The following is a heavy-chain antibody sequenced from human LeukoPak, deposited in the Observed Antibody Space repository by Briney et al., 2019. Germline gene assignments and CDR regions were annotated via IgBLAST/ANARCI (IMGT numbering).Heavy chain of an antibody. Sequence: ASVKVSCKASGYTFTSYYMHWVRQAPGQGLEWMGIINPSGGSTSYAQKFQGRVTMTRDTSTSTVYMELSSLRSEDTAVYYCARAGIAAPGGDYYYMDVWGKGTTVTVSS. J-gene: IGHJ6*03. D-gene: IGHD6-6*01. CDR3: ARAGIAAPGGDYYYMDV. V-gene: IGHV1-46*01. CDR2: INPSGGST. CDR1: GYTFTSYY.